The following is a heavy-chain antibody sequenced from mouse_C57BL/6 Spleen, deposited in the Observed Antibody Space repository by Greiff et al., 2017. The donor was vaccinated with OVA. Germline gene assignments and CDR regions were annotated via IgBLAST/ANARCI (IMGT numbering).Heavy chain of an antibody. D-gene: IGHD2-2*01. CDR3: ARGGGYDWFAY. J-gene: IGHJ3*01. V-gene: IGHV1-50*01. CDR1: GYTFTSYW. Sequence: QVQLKQPGAELVKPGASVKLSCKASGYTFTSYWMQWVKQRPGQGLEWIGEIDPSDSYTNYNQKFKGKATLTVDTSSSTAYMQLSSLTSEDSAVYYCARGGGYDWFAYWGQGTLVTVSA. CDR2: IDPSDSYT.